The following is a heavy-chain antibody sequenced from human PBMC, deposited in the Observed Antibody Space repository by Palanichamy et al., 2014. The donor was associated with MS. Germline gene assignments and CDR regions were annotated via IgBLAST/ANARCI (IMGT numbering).Heavy chain of an antibody. CDR3: ARGFDY. J-gene: IGHJ4*02. CDR2: ISGSSSTI. Sequence: EVHLVEVWGRRWYSLGGPVRLSCAASGFTFSSYSMNWVRQAPGKGLEWVSYISGSSSTISYADSVQGRFTISRDNAKSSLYLQMNSLRDEDTAVYYCARGFDYWGQGTLVTVSS. V-gene: IGHV3-48*02. CDR1: GFTFSSYS.